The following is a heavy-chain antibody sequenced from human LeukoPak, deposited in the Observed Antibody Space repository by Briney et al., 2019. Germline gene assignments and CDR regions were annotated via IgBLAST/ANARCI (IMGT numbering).Heavy chain of an antibody. Sequence: GGSLRLSCAASGFTFSSYGMHRVRQAPGKGLEWVAFIRYDGRNKYYADSVKGRFTISRDNSKNTLYLQMNSLRAEDTAVYYCAKEGYSSSWYNYYYYMDVWGKGTTVTISS. CDR3: AKEGYSSSWYNYYYYMDV. CDR1: GFTFSSYG. V-gene: IGHV3-30*02. CDR2: IRYDGRNK. D-gene: IGHD6-13*01. J-gene: IGHJ6*03.